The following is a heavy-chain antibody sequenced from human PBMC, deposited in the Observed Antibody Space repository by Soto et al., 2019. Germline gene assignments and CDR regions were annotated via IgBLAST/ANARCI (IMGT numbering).Heavy chain of an antibody. V-gene: IGHV3-23*01. CDR1: GFTFSSYA. Sequence: EVRLLESGGGLVQPGGSLRLSCTTSGFTFSSYAMSWVRQPPGKGLEWVSLISGSGSGGKTSYADSVKGRFTISRDKSKNTLYLQMSSLRAEDTAVYYCAKDKQGGSGGSCYDCWGQGTLVTVSS. J-gene: IGHJ4*02. CDR2: ISGSGSGGKT. CDR3: AKDKQGGSGGSCYDC. D-gene: IGHD2-15*01.